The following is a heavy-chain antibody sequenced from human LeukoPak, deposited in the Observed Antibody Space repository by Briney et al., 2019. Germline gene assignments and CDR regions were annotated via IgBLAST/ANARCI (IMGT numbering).Heavy chain of an antibody. Sequence: ASVKVSCKASGGTFSSYAISWVRQAPGQGLEWMGRIIPILGIANYAQKFQGRVTITRDTSASTAYMELSSLRSEDTAVYYCARDLFVEGSRLHYFDSSGSVDAFDIWGQGTMVTVSS. V-gene: IGHV1-69*04. CDR3: ARDLFVEGSRLHYFDSSGSVDAFDI. D-gene: IGHD3-22*01. J-gene: IGHJ3*02. CDR1: GGTFSSYA. CDR2: IIPILGIA.